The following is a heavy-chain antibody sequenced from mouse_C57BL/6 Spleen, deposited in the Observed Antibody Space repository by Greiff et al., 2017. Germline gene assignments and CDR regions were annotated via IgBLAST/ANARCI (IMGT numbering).Heavy chain of an antibody. V-gene: IGHV2-9-1*01. CDR3: ARNPVEGPDAMDY. CDR2: IWTGGGT. Sequence: VQRVESGPGLVAPSQSLSITCTVSGFSLTSYAISWVRQPPGKGLEWLGVIWTGGGTNYNSALKSRLSISKDNSKSQVFLKMNSLQTDDTARYYCARNPVEGPDAMDYWGQGTSDTVSS. J-gene: IGHJ4*01. D-gene: IGHD3-3*01. CDR1: GFSLTSYA.